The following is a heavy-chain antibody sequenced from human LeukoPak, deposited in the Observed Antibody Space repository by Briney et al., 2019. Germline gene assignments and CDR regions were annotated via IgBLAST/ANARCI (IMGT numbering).Heavy chain of an antibody. CDR3: ARSSGYSSSGGLNWFDT. Sequence: SETLSLTCAVSGSSISSTNWWGWIRQPPGKGLEWIGSIYYSGSTYYNPSLKSRVTISVDTSKNQFSLKLSSVTAADTAVYYCARSSGYSSSGGLNWFDTWGQGTLVTVSS. V-gene: IGHV4-38-2*01. CDR2: IYYSGST. CDR1: GSSISSTNW. D-gene: IGHD6-13*01. J-gene: IGHJ5*02.